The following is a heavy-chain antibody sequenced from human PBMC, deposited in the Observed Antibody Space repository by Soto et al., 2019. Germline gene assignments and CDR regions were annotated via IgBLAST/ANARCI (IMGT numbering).Heavy chain of an antibody. V-gene: IGHV3-23*01. CDR2: ISAGGDMT. Sequence: DVQLLESGGHWVQPGGSLRLSCSASGFTLSSYAMSWVRQAPGKGLEWVSSISAGGDMTYNSDSVRGRFTISRDNSNNALFLQMHNQRIEDTALYYCARGDRGGSGSPASYYYSGWDVWGQGATVIVS. D-gene: IGHD3-10*01. CDR3: ARGDRGGSGSPASYYYSGWDV. J-gene: IGHJ6*02. CDR1: GFTLSSYA.